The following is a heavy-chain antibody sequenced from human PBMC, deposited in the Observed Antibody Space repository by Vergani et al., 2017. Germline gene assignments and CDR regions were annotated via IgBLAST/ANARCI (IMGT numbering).Heavy chain of an antibody. CDR3: AGGATDYYDGMDV. CDR1: GGSISSGSYY. CDR2: IYTSGST. V-gene: IGHV4-61*02. Sequence: QVQLQESGPGLVKPSQTLSLTCTVSGGSISSGSYYWSWIRQPAGKGLEWIGRIYTSGSTNYNPSLKSRVTISVDTSKNQFSLKLSSVTAADTAVYYCAGGATDYYDGMDVWGQGTTVTVSS. J-gene: IGHJ6*02.